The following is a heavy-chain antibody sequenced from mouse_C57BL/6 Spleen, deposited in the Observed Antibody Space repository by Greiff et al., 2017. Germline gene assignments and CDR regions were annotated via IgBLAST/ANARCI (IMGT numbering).Heavy chain of an antibody. D-gene: IGHD1-1*02. CDR1: GYAFSSSW. CDR2: SYPGDGDP. CDR3: AREDWGGSTYSYFDV. V-gene: IGHV1-82*01. J-gene: IGHJ1*03. Sequence: QVQLQPSGPELATPGASVKISCKASGYAFSSSWMNWVKQRSGKGLEWRGRSYPGDGDPYYNGKFKGKATLTADKSSSTAYMQLSRLTSEDSAICMCAREDWGGSTYSYFDVWDTGTTVTVSS.